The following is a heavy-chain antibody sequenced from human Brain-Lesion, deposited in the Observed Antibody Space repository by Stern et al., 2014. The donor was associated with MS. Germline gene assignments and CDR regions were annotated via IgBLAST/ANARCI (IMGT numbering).Heavy chain of an antibody. CDR1: GGPISSHSYY. Sequence: QVQLGQSGPGLVKPSQTLSLTCTVSGGPISSHSYYWSWIRQPAGKGLEWIGRIYASGNTNYNPSLKSRVSISVDTSKNQWSLRLSSVAASDTAVYYCARDYGDLEFDLWGQGTLVTVSS. D-gene: IGHD4-17*01. J-gene: IGHJ4*02. CDR2: IYASGNT. CDR3: ARDYGDLEFDL. V-gene: IGHV4-61*02.